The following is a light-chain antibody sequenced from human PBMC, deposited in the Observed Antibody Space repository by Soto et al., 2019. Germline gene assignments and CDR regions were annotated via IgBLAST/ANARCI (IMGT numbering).Light chain of an antibody. CDR3: KHDTLFAAS. J-gene: IGKJ5*01. V-gene: IGKV1-5*01. Sequence: RLTQSPSRLSASVGDTVTISFRASHDISTYLAWYQQKPGKAPTLLIFGASSLHNGVPPRFAGSGSGSEFTLTVNRLHHGAFASYFWKHDTLFAASFGQGTRV. CDR1: HDISTY. CDR2: GAS.